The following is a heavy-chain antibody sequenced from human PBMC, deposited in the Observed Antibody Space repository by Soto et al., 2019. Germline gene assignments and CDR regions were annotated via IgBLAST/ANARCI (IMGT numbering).Heavy chain of an antibody. CDR1: GGSISSRSYY. D-gene: IGHD6-13*01. CDR2: IYYSGST. CDR3: ASLRGSSWALDY. J-gene: IGHJ4*02. V-gene: IGHV4-39*01. Sequence: PSETRSLPCSVSGGSISSRSYYWGWMRQPPGKGLEWIGSIYYSGSTYYNPSLKSRVTISVDTSKNQFSLKLSSVTAADTAVYYCASLRGSSWALDYWGQGTLVTVSS.